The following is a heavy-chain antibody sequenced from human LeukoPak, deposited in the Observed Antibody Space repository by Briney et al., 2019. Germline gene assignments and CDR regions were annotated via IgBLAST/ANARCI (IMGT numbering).Heavy chain of an antibody. CDR3: ARGRWLQFADALDI. CDR1: GYTFTSYD. J-gene: IGHJ3*02. Sequence: ASVKVSCKASGYTFTSYDINWVRQATGQGLEWVGWMNPNSGQTDYAQKLQGRVTMTRNTSISTAYMELSSLRSEDTAIYYCARGRWLQFADALDIWGQGTMVTVSS. CDR2: MNPNSGQT. V-gene: IGHV1-8*01. D-gene: IGHD5-24*01.